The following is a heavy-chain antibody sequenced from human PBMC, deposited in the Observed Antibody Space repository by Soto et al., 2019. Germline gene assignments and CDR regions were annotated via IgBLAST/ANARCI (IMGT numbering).Heavy chain of an antibody. CDR3: AKGFCSSARCLTYSYMDV. J-gene: IGHJ6*03. CDR1: GFSFDEYA. V-gene: IGHV3-9*01. CDR2: ISWNSGTM. D-gene: IGHD2-2*01. Sequence: EVQLVESGGGLVQPGRSLRLSCAASGFSFDEYAMHWVRQAPGKGLEWVSGISWNSGTMGYGDSVRGRFTISRDNAKNSLYLQMNSLRAEDTALYYGAKGFCSSARCLTYSYMDVWGKGTTVTVSS.